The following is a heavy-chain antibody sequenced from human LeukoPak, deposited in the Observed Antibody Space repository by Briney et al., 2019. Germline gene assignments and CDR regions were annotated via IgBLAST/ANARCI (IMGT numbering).Heavy chain of an antibody. CDR3: ARGGSGYDLLDY. CDR1: GGTLSSYA. D-gene: IGHD5-12*01. Sequence: SVKVSCKASGGTLSSYAISWVRQAPGQGLEWMGRIIPIFGTANYAQKFQGRVTITTDESTSTAYMELSSLRSEDTAVYYCARGGSGYDLLDYWGQGTLVTVSS. CDR2: IIPIFGTA. J-gene: IGHJ4*02. V-gene: IGHV1-69*05.